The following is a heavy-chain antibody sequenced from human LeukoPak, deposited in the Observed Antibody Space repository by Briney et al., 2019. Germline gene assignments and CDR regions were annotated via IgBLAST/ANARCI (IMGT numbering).Heavy chain of an antibody. CDR3: ARDLYGYSGSYDY. V-gene: IGHV3-21*01. CDR2: ISSSSSYI. Sequence: PGGSLRLSCAASGFTFSSYSMNWVRQAPGKGLEWVSSISSSSSYIYYADSVKGRFTISRDNAKNSLYLQMNSLRAEDTAVYYCARDLYGYSGSYDYWGQGTLVTVSS. D-gene: IGHD1-26*01. J-gene: IGHJ4*02. CDR1: GFTFSSYS.